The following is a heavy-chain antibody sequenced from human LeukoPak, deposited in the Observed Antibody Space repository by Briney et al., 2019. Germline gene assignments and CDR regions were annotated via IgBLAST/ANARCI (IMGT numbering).Heavy chain of an antibody. V-gene: IGHV1-2*02. J-gene: IGHJ4*02. CDR3: APGAAMVGPYYFDY. D-gene: IGHD5-18*01. CDR2: INPNSGGT. Sequence: ASVNVSCKASVYTFTGYYLHWVRQAPGQGLEWMGWINPNSGGTNYAQKFQGRVTMTRDTSISTAYMELSRLRSDDTAVYYCAPGAAMVGPYYFDYWGQGTLVTVSS. CDR1: VYTFTGYY.